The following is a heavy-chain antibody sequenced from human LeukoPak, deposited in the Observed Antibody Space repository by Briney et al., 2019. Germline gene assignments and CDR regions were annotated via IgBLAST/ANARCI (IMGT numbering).Heavy chain of an antibody. CDR2: MYNSGST. V-gene: IGHV4-59*12. CDR1: GGSISCSY. D-gene: IGHD2-15*01. J-gene: IGHJ4*02. CDR3: ARGRGYCDGGSCDGFDY. Sequence: PSETLSLTCTVSGGSISCSYWSWIPQPPGKGLEWIADMYNSGSTNYNPSLKSRVTISVDTSKNQFSLKLSSVTAADTAVYYCARGRGYCDGGSCDGFDYWGQGTLVPVSS.